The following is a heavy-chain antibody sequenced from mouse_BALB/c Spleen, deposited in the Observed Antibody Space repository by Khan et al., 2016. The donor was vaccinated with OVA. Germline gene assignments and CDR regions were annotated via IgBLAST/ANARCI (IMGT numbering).Heavy chain of an antibody. D-gene: IGHD2-4*01. CDR2: IYWDDDK. J-gene: IGHJ3*01. CDR1: GFSLSTSGVS. CDR3: ALRPRGVCSDLPFAY. V-gene: IGHV8-12*01. Sequence: QVTLKESGPGILQPSQTLSLTCSFSGFSLSTSGVSVSWIRQPSGKGLEWLAHIYWDDDKHYNPSLKSRLTISKDTSRNQVFLKITSVASADTATYYCALRPRGVCSDLPFAYWGQGTLATVST.